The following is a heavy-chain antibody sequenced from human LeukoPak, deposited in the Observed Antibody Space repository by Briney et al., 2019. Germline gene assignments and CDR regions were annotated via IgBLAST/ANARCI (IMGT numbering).Heavy chain of an antibody. Sequence: SQTLSLTCTVSGGSISSGSYYWSWIRQPAGKGLEWIGRIYTSGSTNYNPSLKSRVTISVDTSKNQFSLKLSSVTAADTAVYYCARDSGYSYGVDAFDIWGQGTMVTVSS. V-gene: IGHV4-61*02. CDR2: IYTSGST. D-gene: IGHD5-18*01. CDR3: ARDSGYSYGVDAFDI. CDR1: GGSISSGSYY. J-gene: IGHJ3*02.